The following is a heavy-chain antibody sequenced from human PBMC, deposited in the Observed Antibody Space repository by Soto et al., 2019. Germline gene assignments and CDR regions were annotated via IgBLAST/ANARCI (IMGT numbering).Heavy chain of an antibody. CDR3: ARSGGGDSWRPLDGMDV. CDR1: GGSISSGGYY. D-gene: IGHD3-3*01. CDR2: IYYSGST. J-gene: IGHJ6*02. Sequence: PSETLSLTCTVSGGSISSGGYYWSWIRQHPGKGLEWIGYIYYSGSTYYNPSLKSRVTISVDTSKNQFSLKLSSVTAADTAVYYCARSGGGDSWRPLDGMDVWGQGTTVTVSS. V-gene: IGHV4-31*03.